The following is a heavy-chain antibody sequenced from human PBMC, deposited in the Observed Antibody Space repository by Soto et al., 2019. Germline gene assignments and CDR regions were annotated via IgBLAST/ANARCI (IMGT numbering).Heavy chain of an antibody. CDR1: GGSFTSNNW. J-gene: IGHJ4*02. CDR2: IYRTGST. D-gene: IGHD1-7*01. Sequence: ASETLSLTCTVSGGSFTSNNWWTWVRQPPGQGLEWSGEIYRTGSTNYNPSLKSRVTISLDKSENQFSLKVTSLTAADTAVYYCAGRHPGTSVDYWGQGTLVTVSS. V-gene: IGHV4-4*02. CDR3: AGRHPGTSVDY.